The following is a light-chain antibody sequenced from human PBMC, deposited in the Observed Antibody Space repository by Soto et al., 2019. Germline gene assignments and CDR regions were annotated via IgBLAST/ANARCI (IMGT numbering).Light chain of an antibody. J-gene: IGLJ3*02. CDR2: SNN. CDR1: SSNIGSNY. CDR3: AAWDDSLRRV. V-gene: IGLV1-47*02. Sequence: QSALTQPPSASGTPGQRVTISCSGSSSNIGSNYVYWYQQLPGTAPKLLIYSNNQRPSGVPDRFSGYKSGTSASLAISGLRSEDEADYYCAAWDDSLRRVFGGGTKLTVL.